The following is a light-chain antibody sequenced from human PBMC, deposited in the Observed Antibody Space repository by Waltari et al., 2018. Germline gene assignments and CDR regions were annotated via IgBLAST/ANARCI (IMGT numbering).Light chain of an antibody. CDR2: VEGSGSY. V-gene: IGLV4-60*03. CDR1: SRHSSYI. CDR3: DTWDSNTQGV. Sequence: QPVLTQSSSASASLGSSVKLTCTLSSRHSSYIIAWHQQQPGKAPRYLMKVEGSGSYNKGSGVPDRFSGSSSGADRYLTISNLQSEDEADYYCDTWDSNTQGVFGGGTKLTVL. J-gene: IGLJ3*02.